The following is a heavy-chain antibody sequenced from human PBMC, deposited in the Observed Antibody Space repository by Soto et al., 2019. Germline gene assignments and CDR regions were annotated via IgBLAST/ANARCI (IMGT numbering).Heavy chain of an antibody. J-gene: IGHJ6*02. D-gene: IGHD6-13*01. CDR2: INPNSGGT. Sequence: ASVKVSCKASGYTFTGYYMHWVRQAPGQGLEWMGWINPNSGGTNYAQKFQGRVTMTRDTSISTAYMELSRLRSDDTAVYYCARDRGAAAASRYYYSGMDVWGQGTTVTVSS. V-gene: IGHV1-2*02. CDR1: GYTFTGYY. CDR3: ARDRGAAAASRYYYSGMDV.